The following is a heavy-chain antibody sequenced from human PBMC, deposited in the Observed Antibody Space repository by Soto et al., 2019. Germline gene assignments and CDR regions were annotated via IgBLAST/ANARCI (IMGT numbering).Heavy chain of an antibody. Sequence: PSETLSLTCTVSSGSISTDYWTWIRQPPGKGLECIGYIHYSGSTNYNPSLKSRVTISVDTSKNQFSLKLSSVTAADTAVYYFARLLYDSRGYYYFDLWGLGTLVT. J-gene: IGHJ4*02. D-gene: IGHD3-22*01. CDR1: SGSISTDY. V-gene: IGHV4-59*01. CDR2: IHYSGST. CDR3: ARLLYDSRGYYYFDL.